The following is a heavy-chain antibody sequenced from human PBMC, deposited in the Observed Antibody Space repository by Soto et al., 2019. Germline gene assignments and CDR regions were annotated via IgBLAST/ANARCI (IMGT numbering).Heavy chain of an antibody. D-gene: IGHD3-16*01. CDR1: GYTFTSYG. CDR3: AREVIITFGGVNNWFDP. CDR2: ISAYNGNT. Sequence: ASVKVSCKASGYTFTSYGISWVRQAPGQGLEWMGWISAYNGNTNYAQKLQGRVTMTTDTSTSTAYMELRSLRSDDTAVYYCAREVIITFGGVNNWFDPWGQGTLVTVSS. V-gene: IGHV1-18*01. J-gene: IGHJ5*02.